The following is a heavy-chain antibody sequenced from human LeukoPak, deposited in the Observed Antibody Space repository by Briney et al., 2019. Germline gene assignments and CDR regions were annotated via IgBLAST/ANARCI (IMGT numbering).Heavy chain of an antibody. D-gene: IGHD6-19*01. J-gene: IGHJ4*02. Sequence: SETLSLTCAVYGGSFSGYYWSWIRQPPGKGLEWIGEINHSGSTNYDPSLKSRVTISVDTSKNQFSLKLSSVTAADTAVYYCARVEDSSGWYIDYWGQGTLVTVSS. V-gene: IGHV4-34*01. CDR3: ARVEDSSGWYIDY. CDR2: INHSGST. CDR1: GGSFSGYY.